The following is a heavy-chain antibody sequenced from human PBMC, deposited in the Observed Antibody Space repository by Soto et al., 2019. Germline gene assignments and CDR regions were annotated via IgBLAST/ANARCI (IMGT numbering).Heavy chain of an antibody. CDR2: XXXGNGXT. J-gene: IGHJ4*02. Sequence: GXSVKVSCKASRYTFTSYAMHWVRQAPGQXXXXXXXXXXGNGXTKXXXXXXXXVXXXXXTXATPAYMELSSLRSEDTAVYYCARSIVVVTALDYWGQGTLVTVS. CDR3: ARSIVVVTALDY. CDR1: RYTFTSYA. V-gene: IGHV1-3*01. D-gene: IGHD2-21*02.